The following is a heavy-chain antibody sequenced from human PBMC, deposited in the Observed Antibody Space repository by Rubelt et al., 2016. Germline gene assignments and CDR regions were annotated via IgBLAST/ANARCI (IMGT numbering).Heavy chain of an antibody. CDR2: INPSGGS. J-gene: IGHJ3*02. V-gene: IGHV1-46*01. Sequence: QVQLVQSGAEVKKPGASVKVSCKASGYTFTSYYMHWVRQAPGQGLEWMGIINPSGGSSFELKFQGGGTMTRDTSTSTVYMELSSLRSEDTAVYYCARDQRSSNDAFDIWGQGTMVTVSS. CDR1: GYTFTSYY. CDR3: ARDQRSSNDAFDI.